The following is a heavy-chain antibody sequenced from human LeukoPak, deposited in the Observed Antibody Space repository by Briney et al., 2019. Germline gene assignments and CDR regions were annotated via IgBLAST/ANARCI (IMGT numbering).Heavy chain of an antibody. CDR1: GYTFTSYG. J-gene: IGHJ4*02. V-gene: IGHV1-18*01. CDR3: ARVTVGPRGSGVPMGF. D-gene: IGHD3-10*01. CDR2: ISAYNGNT. Sequence: GASVKVSCKASGYTFTSYGISWVRQAPGQGLEWMGWISAYNGNTNYAQKLQGRVTMTTDTSTSTAYMELRSLRSDDTAVYYCARVTVGPRGSGVPMGFWGQGTLVTVSS.